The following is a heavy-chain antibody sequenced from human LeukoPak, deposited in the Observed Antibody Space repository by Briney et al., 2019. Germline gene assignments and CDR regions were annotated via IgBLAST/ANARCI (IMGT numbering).Heavy chain of an antibody. V-gene: IGHV3-23*01. D-gene: IGHD5-24*01. J-gene: IGHJ4*02. CDR1: GITLSNYG. Sequence: GGSLRLSCAVSGITLSNYGMSWVRQAPGKGLEWVAGLSGSGGGTNYADSVKGRFTISRDNSKNTLYLQMNSLRAEDTAVYYCAKDPQVATINYFDYWGQGTLVTVSS. CDR3: AKDPQVATINYFDY. CDR2: LSGSGGGT.